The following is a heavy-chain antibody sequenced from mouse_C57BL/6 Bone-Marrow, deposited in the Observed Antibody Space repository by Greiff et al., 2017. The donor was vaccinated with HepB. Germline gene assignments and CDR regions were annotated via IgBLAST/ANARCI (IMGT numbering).Heavy chain of an antibody. D-gene: IGHD2-4*01. Sequence: QVQLQQSGPELVKPGASVKISCKASGYTFTDYYINWVKQRPGQGLEWIGWLYPGSGNTKYNEKFKGKATLTVDTSSSTAYMQLSSLTSEDSAVYFCARDDYDVSWFAYWGQGTLVTVSA. V-gene: IGHV1-84*01. CDR2: LYPGSGNT. CDR1: GYTFTDYY. J-gene: IGHJ3*01. CDR3: ARDDYDVSWFAY.